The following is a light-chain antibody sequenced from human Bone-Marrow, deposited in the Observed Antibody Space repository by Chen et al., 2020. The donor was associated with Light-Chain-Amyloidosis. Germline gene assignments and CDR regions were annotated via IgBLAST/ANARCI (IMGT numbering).Light chain of an antibody. V-gene: IGKV6D-21*02. CDR2: FAS. CDR1: QSIGST. CDR3: HQSRSFPLA. Sequence: EIVLTQSPDFQSVTPKEKVTITCRASQSIGSTLHWFQQKPDQSPKLLIKFASQSSSGFPSRFSGSGSETDVTLTINRLEAEDGAAYYCHQSRSFPLAFGGGTRVEIK. J-gene: IGKJ4*01.